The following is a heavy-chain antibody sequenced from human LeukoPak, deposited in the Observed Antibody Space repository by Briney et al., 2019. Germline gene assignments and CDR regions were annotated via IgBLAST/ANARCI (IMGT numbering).Heavy chain of an antibody. J-gene: IGHJ4*02. Sequence: PSETLSLTCTVSDGSMSGYYWSWIRQPPGKGLEWIGYTYYSGSTNYNPSLKRRVTISEDRSMNQFSLKLSSVTAADTAVYYGARHKSDYGDYNALWGQGTLVTVSS. CDR1: DGSMSGYY. CDR3: ARHKSDYGDYNAL. CDR2: TYYSGST. V-gene: IGHV4-59*08. D-gene: IGHD4-17*01.